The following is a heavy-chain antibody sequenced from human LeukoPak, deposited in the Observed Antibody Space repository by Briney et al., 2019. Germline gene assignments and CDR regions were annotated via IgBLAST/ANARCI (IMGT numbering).Heavy chain of an antibody. J-gene: IGHJ4*02. D-gene: IGHD2-2*02. V-gene: IGHV3-23*01. CDR3: AKDEYCSSTSCYS. CDR1: GFTFSSYA. Sequence: GGSLRLSCAASGFTFSSYAMSWVRQAPGEGLEWVSAISGSGGSTYYADSVKGRFTISRDNSKNTLYLQMNSLRAEDTAVYYCAKDEYCSSTSCYSWGQGTLVTVSS. CDR2: ISGSGGST.